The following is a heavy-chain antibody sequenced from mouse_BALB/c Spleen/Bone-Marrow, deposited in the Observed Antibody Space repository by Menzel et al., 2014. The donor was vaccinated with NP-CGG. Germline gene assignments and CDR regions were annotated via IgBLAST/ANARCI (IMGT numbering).Heavy chain of an antibody. CDR1: GYEFSSYW. J-gene: IGHJ4*01. Sequence: VQLQQSGAELVRPGSSVKISCKASGYEFSSYWMNWVKQRPGQGLEWIGQIYPGDGDTNYNGKSKGKATLTADKSSSTAYMQVSSLTSEDSAVYFCARVYYGNLDHWGQGTSVTVSS. CDR3: ARVYYGNLDH. CDR2: IYPGDGDT. D-gene: IGHD2-1*01. V-gene: IGHV1-80*01.